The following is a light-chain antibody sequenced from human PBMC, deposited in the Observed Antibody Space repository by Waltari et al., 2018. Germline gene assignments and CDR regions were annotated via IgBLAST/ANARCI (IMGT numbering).Light chain of an antibody. V-gene: IGLV2-23*02. CDR2: EVI. Sequence: QSALTQPASVSGSPGQSITISCTGTSRDVGFYNLVSWYQQHPDKAPKLMVYEVIGRPSGVSNRFSGSKSGNTASLTISGLQAEDEADYYCCSYAGRNIWVFGGGTKLTVL. J-gene: IGLJ3*02. CDR1: SRDVGFYNL. CDR3: CSYAGRNIWV.